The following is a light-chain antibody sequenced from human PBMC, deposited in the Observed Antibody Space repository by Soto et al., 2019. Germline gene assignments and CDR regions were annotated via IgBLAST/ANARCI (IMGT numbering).Light chain of an antibody. CDR3: QQYGSSPYT. Sequence: IVLTQSPGTLSLSPGERATLSCRASQSVSSSYLAWYQQKPGQAPRLLIYAASSGATGIPDRFSASGSGTDFTLTISRLEPEDFAVYYCQQYGSSPYTFGQGTKLEIK. J-gene: IGKJ2*01. V-gene: IGKV3-20*01. CDR2: AAS. CDR1: QSVSSSY.